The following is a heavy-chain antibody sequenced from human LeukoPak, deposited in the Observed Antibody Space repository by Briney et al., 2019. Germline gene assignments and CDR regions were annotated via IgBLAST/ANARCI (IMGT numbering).Heavy chain of an antibody. CDR3: TRGYDVLTGLSYFDY. CDR1: GFTFGDYA. D-gene: IGHD3-9*01. V-gene: IGHV3-49*03. J-gene: IGHJ4*02. Sequence: GGSLRLSCTASGFTFGDYAMSWFRQAPGKGLVWVVFIRSKPYGVTTEYAASVKGRFTISRDDSKTIAYLQMNSLKTEDTAVYYCTRGYDVLTGLSYFDYWGQGALVTVSS. CDR2: IRSKPYGVTT.